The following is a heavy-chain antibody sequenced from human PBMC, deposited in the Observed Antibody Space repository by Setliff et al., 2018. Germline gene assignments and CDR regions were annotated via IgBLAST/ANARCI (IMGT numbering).Heavy chain of an antibody. CDR2: IYYSGST. CDR3: ARGPPGYYYYMNV. Sequence: SETLSLTCIVSGGSIGHYYWNWIRQPPGKGLEWIGYIYYSGSTNYNPSLKSRVTISGDTSQNYFSLKLTSVTEADTAVYYCARGPPGYYYYMNVWGQGTTVTVSS. V-gene: IGHV4-59*01. CDR1: GGSIGHYY. J-gene: IGHJ6*03.